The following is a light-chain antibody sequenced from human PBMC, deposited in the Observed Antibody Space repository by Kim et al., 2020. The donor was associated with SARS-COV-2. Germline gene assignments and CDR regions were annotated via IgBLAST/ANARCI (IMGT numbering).Light chain of an antibody. Sequence: VGLGQTGRITCQGDSLRSYYATWCQQEPGQAPILVIYGKNNRPSGIPDRFSGSSSGNTASLTITGTQAGDEADYYCNSRDSNDSVVFGGGTQLSVL. CDR2: GKN. CDR1: SLRSYY. V-gene: IGLV3-19*01. CDR3: NSRDSNDSVV. J-gene: IGLJ2*01.